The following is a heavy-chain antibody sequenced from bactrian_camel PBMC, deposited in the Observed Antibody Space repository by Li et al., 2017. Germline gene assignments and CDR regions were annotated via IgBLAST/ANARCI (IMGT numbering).Heavy chain of an antibody. J-gene: IGHJ6*01. CDR3: TKDRGRAVPAGSFDY. D-gene: IGHD6*01. Sequence: DVQLVESGGGLVQPGGSLRLSCAASGFTFSDYTMTWVRQAPGKGLEWVSDINSSGRSTNYADSVKGRFTISRDNAKTMVYLQMNSLKTEDTAMYYCTKDRGRAVPAGSFDYWAQGTQVTVS. V-gene: IGHV3S35*01. CDR2: INSSGRST. CDR1: GFTFSDYT.